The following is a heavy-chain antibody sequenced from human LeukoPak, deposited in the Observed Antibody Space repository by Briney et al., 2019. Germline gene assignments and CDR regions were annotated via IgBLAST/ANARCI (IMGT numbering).Heavy chain of an antibody. D-gene: IGHD4-17*01. CDR2: IKSDGSST. J-gene: IGHJ2*01. CDR1: GFIFSSYW. CDR3: ARDQTYGDYWYFDL. Sequence: GGSLRLSCAASGFIFSSYWMHWVRQVPGKGLVWVSRIKSDGSSTTQADSVKGRFTISRDNAKNTLYLQMNSLRAEDTAVYYCARDQTYGDYWYFDLWGRGTLVTVSS. V-gene: IGHV3-74*01.